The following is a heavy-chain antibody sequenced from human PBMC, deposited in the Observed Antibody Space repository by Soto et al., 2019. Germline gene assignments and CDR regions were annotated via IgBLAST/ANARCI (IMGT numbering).Heavy chain of an antibody. D-gene: IGHD3-10*01. V-gene: IGHV3-30-3*01. CDR1: GFTFSRFA. CDR3: ARSRSSAVPVSLGF. CDR2: ISKDGSVK. J-gene: IGHJ4*02. Sequence: QVQLVESGGGVVQPGGSLRVSCAASGFTFSRFAIHWVRQAPGKGLEWVAVISKDGSVKYYADSVKGRFTISRDNSESTLFLQMNSLTNEDTAVYHCARSRSSAVPVSLGFWGQGTLVTVSS.